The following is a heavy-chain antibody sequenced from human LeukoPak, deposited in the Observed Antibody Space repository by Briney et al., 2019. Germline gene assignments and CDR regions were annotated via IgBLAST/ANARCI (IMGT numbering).Heavy chain of an antibody. CDR3: AKELLHGASKSMVRGVIIEAYMDV. V-gene: IGHV3-33*06. CDR2: IWDDGSNK. CDR1: GFTFSSYG. J-gene: IGHJ6*03. Sequence: GGSLRLSCAASGFTFSSYGMHWVRQAPGKGLEWVAVIWDDGSNKYYADSVKGRFTISRDNSKNTLYLQMNRLRAEDTAVYYCAKELLHGASKSMVRGVIIEAYMDVWGEGTTVTVSS. D-gene: IGHD3-10*01.